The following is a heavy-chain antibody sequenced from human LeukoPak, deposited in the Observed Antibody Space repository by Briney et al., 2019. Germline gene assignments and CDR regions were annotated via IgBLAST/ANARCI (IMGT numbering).Heavy chain of an antibody. CDR1: GYTFTSYY. D-gene: IGHD3-9*01. J-gene: IGHJ6*02. Sequence: ASVKVSCKASGYTFTSYYXHWXRQAPGQGXXXXXXXXXXXXXXSYAQKFQGRVTMTXDTSTSTVYMELSSLRSEDTAVYYCAMATTYYDILTGYSTDYYYYGMDVWGQGTTVTVSS. CDR3: AMATTYYDILTGYSTDYYYYGMDV. CDR2: XXXXXXXX. V-gene: IGHV1-46*01.